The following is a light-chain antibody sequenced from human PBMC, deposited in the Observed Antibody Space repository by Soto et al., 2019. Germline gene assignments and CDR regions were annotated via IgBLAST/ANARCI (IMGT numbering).Light chain of an antibody. CDR3: MHALQTPLT. J-gene: IGKJ3*01. CDR1: QSLLHSNGYNY. V-gene: IGKV2-28*01. CDR2: LGS. Sequence: DIVMTQSPLSLPVTPGEPASISCRSSQSLLHSNGYNYLDWYLQKPGQSPQLLIYLGSNRASGVPERVRGSGSGTDFTLKIRRVEAEHVSVYYCMHALQTPLTFGPGTKVDIK.